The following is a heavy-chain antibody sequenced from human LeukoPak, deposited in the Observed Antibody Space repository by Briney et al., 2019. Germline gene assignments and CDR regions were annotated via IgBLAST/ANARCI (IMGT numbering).Heavy chain of an antibody. Sequence: GGSLRLSCAASGFTFSTFSMNWVRQAPGKGLEWVSYISPSSGNIHYADSVRGRFTISRDNAKNSLYLQVNSLRDEDTAMYFCARATYSSGPDYWGQGTLVTVSS. D-gene: IGHD6-19*01. J-gene: IGHJ4*02. CDR3: ARATYSSGPDY. V-gene: IGHV3-48*02. CDR2: ISPSSGNI. CDR1: GFTFSTFS.